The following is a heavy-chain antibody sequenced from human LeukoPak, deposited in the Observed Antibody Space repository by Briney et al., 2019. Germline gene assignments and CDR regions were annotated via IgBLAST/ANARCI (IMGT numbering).Heavy chain of an antibody. J-gene: IGHJ4*02. CDR3: AKVPNYDILTGRYFDY. CDR2: IYSGGST. V-gene: IGHV3-53*01. D-gene: IGHD3-9*01. CDR1: GFTVSSNY. Sequence: GGSLRLSCAASGFTVSSNYMSWVRQAPGKGLEWVSVIYSGGSTYYADSVKGRFTISRDNSKNTLYLQMNSLRAEDTAVYYCAKVPNYDILTGRYFDYWGQGTLVTVSS.